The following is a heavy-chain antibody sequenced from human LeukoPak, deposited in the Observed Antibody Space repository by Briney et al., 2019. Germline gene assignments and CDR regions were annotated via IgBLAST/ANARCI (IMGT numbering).Heavy chain of an antibody. CDR1: GFTFSSYA. Sequence: PGGSLRLSCAASGFTFSSYAMHWVRQAPGKGLEWVTVISYDGSNKYYADSVKGRFTISRDNSKNTLYLQMNSLRAEDTAVYYCAREYSSGWYCFDYWGQGTLVTVSS. J-gene: IGHJ4*02. CDR2: ISYDGSNK. V-gene: IGHV3-30*01. CDR3: AREYSSGWYCFDY. D-gene: IGHD6-19*01.